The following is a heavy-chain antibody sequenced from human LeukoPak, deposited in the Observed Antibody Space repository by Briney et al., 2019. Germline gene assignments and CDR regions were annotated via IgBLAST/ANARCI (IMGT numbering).Heavy chain of an antibody. J-gene: IGHJ5*02. CDR1: GYTFTGYY. CDR2: INPNSGGT. D-gene: IGHD1-26*01. V-gene: IGHV1-2*02. CDR3: ARVVVGAIWSEFDP. Sequence: WASVKVSCKASGYTFTGYYMHWVRQAPGQGLEWMGWINPNSGGTNYAQKFQGRVTMTRDTSISTAYMELSRLRSDDTAVYYCARVVVGAIWSEFDPWGQGTLVTVSS.